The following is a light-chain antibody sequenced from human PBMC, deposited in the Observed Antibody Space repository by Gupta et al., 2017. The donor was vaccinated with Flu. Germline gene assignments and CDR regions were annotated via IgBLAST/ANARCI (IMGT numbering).Light chain of an antibody. J-gene: IGLJ3*02. Sequence: NFMLTQPHSVSESPGKTVTISCTRSSGSIASNYVQWYQQRPGSAPTTVIYEDNQRPSGVPDRFSGSTDSSSNSASLTIXGXKTEDEXDYYGQSYDSSNLHWVFGGGTKLTVL. CDR2: EDN. CDR3: QSYDSSNLHWV. V-gene: IGLV6-57*03. CDR1: SGSIASNY.